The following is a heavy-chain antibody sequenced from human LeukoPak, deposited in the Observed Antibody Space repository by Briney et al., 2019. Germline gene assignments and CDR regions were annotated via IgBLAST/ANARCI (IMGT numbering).Heavy chain of an antibody. V-gene: IGHV3-21*01. CDR2: ISSSSSYI. Sequence: GGSLRLSCAASGFTFSSYSMNWVRQAPGKGLEWVSSISSSSSYIYYADSVKGRFTISRDNAKNSLYLQMNSLRAEDTAVYYCAREGFTYYYDSSGYSDAFDIWGRGTMVTVSS. D-gene: IGHD3-22*01. J-gene: IGHJ3*02. CDR1: GFTFSSYS. CDR3: AREGFTYYYDSSGYSDAFDI.